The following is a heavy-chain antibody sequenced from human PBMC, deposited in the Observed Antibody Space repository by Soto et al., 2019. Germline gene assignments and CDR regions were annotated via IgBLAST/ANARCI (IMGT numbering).Heavy chain of an antibody. D-gene: IGHD2-8*01. CDR2: ITSGRSCI. CDR1: TFTINTYS. J-gene: IGHJ6*02. Sequence: EAHLVESGGGLVKPGGSLRVSCVASTFTINTYSLNWVRQAPGKGLEWVSYITSGRSCIDYADSGKGRFTISRDDAKNSLLLQMSSLRADDTAVYYCARSQRNGAMDVWGQGTTVTVSS. CDR3: ARSQRNGAMDV. V-gene: IGHV3-21*01.